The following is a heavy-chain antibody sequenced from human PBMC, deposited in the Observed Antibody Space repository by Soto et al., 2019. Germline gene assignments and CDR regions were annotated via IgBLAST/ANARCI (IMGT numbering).Heavy chain of an antibody. CDR3: ARSWDYYGTFSY. V-gene: IGHV4-59*01. CDR2: IYYSGST. CDR1: GGSISSYY. Sequence: XGTLSLTCTVSGGSISSYYWSWIRQPPGKGLEWIGYIYYSGSTNYNPSLKSRVTISVDTSKNQFSLKLSSVTAADTAVYYCARSWDYYGTFSYWGQGTLVTVSS. J-gene: IGHJ4*02. D-gene: IGHD3-10*01.